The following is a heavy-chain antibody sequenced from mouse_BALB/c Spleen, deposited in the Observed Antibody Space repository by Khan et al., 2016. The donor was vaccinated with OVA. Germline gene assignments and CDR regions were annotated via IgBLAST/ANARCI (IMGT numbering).Heavy chain of an antibody. V-gene: IGHV3-2*02. CDR1: GYSITSDYA. Sequence: VQLKESGPGLVKPSQPLSLTCTVTGYSITSDYAWNWIRQFPGNKLEWMGYISYSGSTSYTPSLKSRISITRDTSKNQFFLQLNSVTTEDTATYYCTGGRTYWGQGTLVTVST. J-gene: IGHJ3*01. CDR2: ISYSGST. D-gene: IGHD3-3*01. CDR3: TGGRTY.